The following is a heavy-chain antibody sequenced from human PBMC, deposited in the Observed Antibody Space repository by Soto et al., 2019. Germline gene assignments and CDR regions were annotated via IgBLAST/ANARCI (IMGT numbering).Heavy chain of an antibody. D-gene: IGHD2-21*02. CDR1: GYTLTELS. J-gene: IGHJ5*01. CDR2: FDPEDGET. Sequence: GASVKVSCKVSGYTLTELSMHWVRQAPGKGLEWMGGFDPEDGETIYAQKFQGRVTMTEDTSTDTAYMELSSLRSEDTAVYYCAKGFIVVVTVIRPDDAFDAWGQGTLVTVSS. CDR3: AKGFIVVVTVIRPDDAFDA. V-gene: IGHV1-24*01.